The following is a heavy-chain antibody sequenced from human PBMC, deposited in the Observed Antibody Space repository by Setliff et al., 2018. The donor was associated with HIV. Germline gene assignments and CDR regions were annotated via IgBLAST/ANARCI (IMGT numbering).Heavy chain of an antibody. D-gene: IGHD3-22*01. CDR3: ARDAYSYDSSGFDY. CDR2: ISWNSGSI. Sequence: GGSLRLSCAASGFTFDDYAMHWVRQAPGKGLEWVSGISWNSGSIGYADSVKGRFTISRDNAKNSLYLQMNSLRAEDTAVYYCARDAYSYDSSGFDYWGQGTLVTVSS. CDR1: GFTFDDYA. J-gene: IGHJ4*02. V-gene: IGHV3-9*01.